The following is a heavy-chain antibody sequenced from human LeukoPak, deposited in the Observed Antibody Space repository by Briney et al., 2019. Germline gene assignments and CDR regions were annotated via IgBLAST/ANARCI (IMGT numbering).Heavy chain of an antibody. V-gene: IGHV1-46*01. CDR3: VRSGWYGYGMDV. Sequence: ASVKVSCKASGYTFTSYYMHWVRQAPGQGLECMGIINPSGGSTSYAQKFQGRVTMARDTSTSTVYMELSSLRSEDTAVYYCVRSGWYGYGMDVWGQGTTVTVSS. CDR1: GYTFTSYY. CDR2: INPSGGST. D-gene: IGHD6-19*01. J-gene: IGHJ6*02.